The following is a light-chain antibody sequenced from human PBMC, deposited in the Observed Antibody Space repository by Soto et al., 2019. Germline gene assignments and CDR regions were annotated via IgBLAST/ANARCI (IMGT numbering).Light chain of an antibody. CDR3: SSYTSSSTSV. V-gene: IGLV2-14*01. CDR2: DVS. J-gene: IGLJ1*01. Sequence: QSALTQPASVSGSPGQSITISCTGTSSDVGGYNYVSWYQQHPDKAPKLMIYDVSNRPSGVFNRFSGSKSGNTASLTFFGLQAEDEADYYCSSYTSSSTSVFGTGTKVTVL. CDR1: SSDVGGYNY.